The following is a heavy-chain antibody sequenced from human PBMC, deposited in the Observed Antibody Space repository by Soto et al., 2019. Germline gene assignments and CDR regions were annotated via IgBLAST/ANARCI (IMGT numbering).Heavy chain of an antibody. CDR2: INAYNGNT. V-gene: IGHV1-18*01. Sequence: QVQLVQSGAEVKNPGASVKVSCKASGYSFTRYGIGWARQAPGQGLEWMGWINAYNGNTNYAQNLQGRLTLTTDTSPTTAYMELRSLRSNDTAIYYCAMVDVYVTPSPQDVWGQGTTVTLSS. J-gene: IGHJ6*02. CDR1: GYSFTRYG. CDR3: AMVDVYVTPSPQDV. D-gene: IGHD3-16*01.